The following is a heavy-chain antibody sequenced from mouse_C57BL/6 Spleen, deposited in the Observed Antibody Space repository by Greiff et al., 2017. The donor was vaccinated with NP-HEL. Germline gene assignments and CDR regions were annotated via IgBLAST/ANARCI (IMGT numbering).Heavy chain of an antibody. Sequence: VQLKQSGPVLVKPGPSVKISCKASGFTFTDYYMHWVKQSHGKSLEWIGLVYPYNGGTSYNQKFKGKATLTVDTSSSTAYMELNSLTSEDSAVYYCASERAVVATRAMDYWGQGTSVTVSS. J-gene: IGHJ4*01. CDR2: VYPYNGGT. CDR1: GFTFTDYY. D-gene: IGHD1-1*01. V-gene: IGHV1-36*01. CDR3: ASERAVVATRAMDY.